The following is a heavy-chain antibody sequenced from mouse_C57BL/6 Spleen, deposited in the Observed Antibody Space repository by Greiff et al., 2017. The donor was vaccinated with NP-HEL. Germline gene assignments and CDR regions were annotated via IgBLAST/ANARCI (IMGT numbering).Heavy chain of an antibody. CDR3: ARPPYYYGSSYEPYWYFDV. D-gene: IGHD1-1*01. V-gene: IGHV1-64*01. CDR1: GYTFTSYW. CDR2: IHPNSGST. J-gene: IGHJ1*03. Sequence: QVQLQQPGAELVKPGASVKLSCKASGYTFTSYWMHWVKQRPGQGLEWIGMIHPNSGSTNYNEKFKSKATLTVDKSSSTAYMQLSSLTSEDSAVYYCARPPYYYGSSYEPYWYFDVWGTGTTVTVSS.